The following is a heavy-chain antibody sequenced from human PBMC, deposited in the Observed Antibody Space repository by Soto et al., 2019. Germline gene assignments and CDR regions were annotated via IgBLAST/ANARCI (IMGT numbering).Heavy chain of an antibody. D-gene: IGHD3-22*01. J-gene: IGHJ4*02. V-gene: IGHV3-48*03. CDR3: ARGLRIYYDRSGLHY. Sequence: PGGSLRLSCAASGFTFINYEMNWVRQTPGKGLEWVSYISYTGSTIYYADSVRGRFTISRDNSKNSLHLQMNSLRAEDTAVYYCARGLRIYYDRSGLHYWGQGTLVTVSS. CDR2: ISYTGSTI. CDR1: GFTFINYE.